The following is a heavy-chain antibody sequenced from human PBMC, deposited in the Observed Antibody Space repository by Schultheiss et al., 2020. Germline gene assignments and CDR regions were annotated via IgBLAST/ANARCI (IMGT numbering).Heavy chain of an antibody. CDR2: IYTSGST. D-gene: IGHD2-2*01. V-gene: IGHV4-4*07. J-gene: IGHJ6*03. Sequence: SQTLSLTCTVSGGSISSYYWSWIRQPAGKGLEWIGRIYTSGSTNYNPSLKSRVTMSVDTSKNQFSLKLSSVTAADTAVYYCARSTIVVVPAALYYMDVWGKGTTVTVSS. CDR3: ARSTIVVVPAALYYMDV. CDR1: GGSISSYY.